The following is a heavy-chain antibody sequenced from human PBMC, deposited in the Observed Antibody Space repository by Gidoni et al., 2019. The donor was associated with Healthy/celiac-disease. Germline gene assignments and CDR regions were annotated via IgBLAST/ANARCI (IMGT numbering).Heavy chain of an antibody. D-gene: IGHD3-22*01. CDR3: ARAYYYDSSGYQFDY. V-gene: IGHV5-51*01. Sequence: EVQLVQSGAEVKKPGESLKISCKGSGYSFTSYWIGWVRQMPEKGLEWMGIIYPGDSDTRYSPSFQGQVTISADKSISTAYLQWSSLKASDTAMYYCARAYYYDSSGYQFDYWGQGTLVTVSS. J-gene: IGHJ4*02. CDR2: IYPGDSDT. CDR1: GYSFTSYW.